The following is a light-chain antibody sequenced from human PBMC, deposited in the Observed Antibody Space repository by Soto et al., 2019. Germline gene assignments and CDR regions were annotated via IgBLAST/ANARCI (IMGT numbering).Light chain of an antibody. V-gene: IGKV3-20*01. CDR2: GAS. CDR3: RQYGSSPFT. Sequence: EIVLTQSPGTLSLSPGERATLSCRASQSVSSSYLAWYQQKPGQAPRLLIYGASSRATGIPDRFSGSGSGTDFTLTISRLEPEDFAVYYCRQYGSSPFTFGGGTKVDI. J-gene: IGKJ4*01. CDR1: QSVSSSY.